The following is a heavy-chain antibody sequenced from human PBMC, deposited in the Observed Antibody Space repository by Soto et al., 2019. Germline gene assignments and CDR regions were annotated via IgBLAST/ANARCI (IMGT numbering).Heavy chain of an antibody. CDR2: FDPEDGET. J-gene: IGHJ6*02. CDR1: GYTLTELS. D-gene: IGHD1-7*01. CDR3: ATGETGTTHYYYYGMDV. Sequence: QVQLVQSGAEVKKPGASVKVSCKVSGYTLTELSMHWVRQAPGKGLEWMGGFDPEDGETIYAQKFQGRVTMTEDTSTDPAYMEMSSLRSEDTAVYYWATGETGTTHYYYYGMDVWGQGTTVTVSS. V-gene: IGHV1-24*01.